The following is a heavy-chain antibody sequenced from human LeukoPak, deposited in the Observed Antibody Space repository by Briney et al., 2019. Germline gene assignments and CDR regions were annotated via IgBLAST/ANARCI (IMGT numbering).Heavy chain of an antibody. J-gene: IGHJ5*02. CDR1: GYTFTAYY. CDR2: INPNSGGT. D-gene: IGHD3-9*01. Sequence: GASVKVSCKASGYTFTAYYMHWVRQAPGQGLEWMGWINPNSGGTNYAQKFQGRVTMTRDTSISTAYMELSRLRSDDTAVYYCAKDPLPLRYSTPNANWFDPWGQGTLVTVSS. V-gene: IGHV1-2*02. CDR3: AKDPLPLRYSTPNANWFDP.